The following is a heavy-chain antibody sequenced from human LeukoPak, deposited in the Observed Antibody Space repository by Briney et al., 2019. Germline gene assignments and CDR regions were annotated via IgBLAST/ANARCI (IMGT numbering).Heavy chain of an antibody. CDR2: INHSGST. Sequence: SETLSLTCTVYGGSFSGYYWSWIRQPPGKGLEWIGEINHSGSTNYNPSLKSRVTISVDTSKNQFSLKLSSVTAADTAVYYCARGAAGIGGFDPWGQGTLVTVSS. CDR1: GGSFSGYY. J-gene: IGHJ5*02. CDR3: ARGAAGIGGFDP. V-gene: IGHV4-34*01. D-gene: IGHD6-13*01.